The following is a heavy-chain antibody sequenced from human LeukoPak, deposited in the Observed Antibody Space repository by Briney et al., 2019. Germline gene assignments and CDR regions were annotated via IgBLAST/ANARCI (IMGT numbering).Heavy chain of an antibody. CDR2: INPNSGGT. D-gene: IGHD1-26*01. V-gene: IGHV1-2*02. CDR1: GYTFTCYY. J-gene: IGHJ3*02. Sequence: ASVKVSCKASGYTFTCYYMHWVRQAPGQGLEWMGWINPNSGGTNYAQKFQGRVTMTRDTSISTAYMELSRLRSDDTAVYYCARAAAAIVHAFDIWGQGTMVTVSS. CDR3: ARAAAAIVHAFDI.